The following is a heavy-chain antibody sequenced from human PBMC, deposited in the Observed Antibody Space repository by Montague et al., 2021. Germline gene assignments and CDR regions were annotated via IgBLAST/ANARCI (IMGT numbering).Heavy chain of an antibody. Sequence: SETLSLTCTVSGGSISSSSYYWGWIRQPPGKGLEWIGSIYYSGSTYYNPSLKGRVTISVDTSKNQFSLKLSSVTAADTAVYYCASSPRGRWLQSYFDYWGQGTLVTVSS. CDR1: GGSISSSSYY. J-gene: IGHJ4*02. D-gene: IGHD5-24*01. CDR3: ASSPRGRWLQSYFDY. V-gene: IGHV4-39*01. CDR2: IYYSGST.